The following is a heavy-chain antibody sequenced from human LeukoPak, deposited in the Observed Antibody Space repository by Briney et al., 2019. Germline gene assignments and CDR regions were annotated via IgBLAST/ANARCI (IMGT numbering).Heavy chain of an antibody. J-gene: IGHJ4*02. D-gene: IGHD6-6*01. CDR2: VDPEDGET. Sequence: ASVKISCKASGYTFTDYYMHWVQQAPGKGLEWMGRVDPEDGETIYAEKFQGRVTITADTSTDTAYMELSSLRSEDTAVYYCATNHEYSISSYYFDYWGQGTLVTVSS. CDR3: ATNHEYSISSYYFDY. V-gene: IGHV1-69-2*01. CDR1: GYTFTDYY.